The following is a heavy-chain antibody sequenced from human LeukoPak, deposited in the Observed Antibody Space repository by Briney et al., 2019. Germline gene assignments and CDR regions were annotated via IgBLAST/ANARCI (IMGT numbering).Heavy chain of an antibody. CDR2: IRSKANSYAT. CDR3: TLLLPDY. J-gene: IGHJ4*02. Sequence: QTGGSLRLSCAASGFTFSGPAMHWVRQASGKGLERVGRIRSKANSYATAYAASVKGRFTISRDDSKNTAYLQMNSLKTEDTAVYYCTLLLPDYWGQGTLVTVSS. V-gene: IGHV3-73*01. CDR1: GFTFSGPA. D-gene: IGHD2-15*01.